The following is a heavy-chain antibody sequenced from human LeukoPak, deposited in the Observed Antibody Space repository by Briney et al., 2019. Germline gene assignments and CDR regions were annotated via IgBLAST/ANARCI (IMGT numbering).Heavy chain of an antibody. CDR3: ARDRLTMVRGHHREVDAFDI. J-gene: IGHJ3*02. D-gene: IGHD3-10*01. V-gene: IGHV4-31*03. CDR2: IYYSGST. CDR1: GGSISSSNYY. Sequence: SETLSLTCTVSGGSISSSNYYWGWLRQHPGTGLEWIGYIYYSGSTYYNPSLKSRVTISVDTSKNQFSLKLSSVTAADTAVYYCARDRLTMVRGHHREVDAFDIWGQGTMVTVSS.